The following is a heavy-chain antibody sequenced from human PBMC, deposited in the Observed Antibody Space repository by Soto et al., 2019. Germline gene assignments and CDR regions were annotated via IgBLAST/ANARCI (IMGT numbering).Heavy chain of an antibody. CDR2: IYHSGST. Sequence: QVQLQESGPGLVKPSGTLSLTCAVSGGSISSSNWWSWVRQPPGKGLEWIGEIYHSGSTNYNPSLKSRVTLSVDKSKKQSCLKLGSVTAADTAVYYCARVAGAGGYFQHWGQGTLVTVS. D-gene: IGHD1-26*01. J-gene: IGHJ1*01. CDR3: ARVAGAGGYFQH. V-gene: IGHV4-4*02. CDR1: GGSISSSNW.